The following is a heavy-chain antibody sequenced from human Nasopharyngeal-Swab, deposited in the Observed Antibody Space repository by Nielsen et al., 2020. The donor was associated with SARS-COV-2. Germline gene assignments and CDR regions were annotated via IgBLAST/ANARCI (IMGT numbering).Heavy chain of an antibody. Sequence: ASVNVSCKASGYTFTSNVLHWVRQAPGQGPEYIGWISTKTGAPTYAQAFTGRFVISLDTSVSTTYLQISSLKADDTAVYYCARENQEYANIWIDYWGQGTQVTVSS. CDR2: ISTKTGAP. D-gene: IGHD1-1*01. CDR1: GYTFTSNV. CDR3: ARENQEYANIWIDY. V-gene: IGHV7-4-1*02. J-gene: IGHJ4*02.